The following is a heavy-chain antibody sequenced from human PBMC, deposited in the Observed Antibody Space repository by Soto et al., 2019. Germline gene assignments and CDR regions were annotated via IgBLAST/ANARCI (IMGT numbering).Heavy chain of an antibody. CDR1: GLTFSSYA. Sequence: PGGSLRLSCAASGLTFSSYAMHWVRQDPGKGLEWVAVISYDGSNKYYADSVKGRFTISRDNSKNTLYLQMNSLRAEDTAVYYCARDLSITMVRGVSWFDPWGQGTLVTVSS. J-gene: IGHJ5*02. CDR2: ISYDGSNK. D-gene: IGHD3-10*01. CDR3: ARDLSITMVRGVSWFDP. V-gene: IGHV3-30-3*01.